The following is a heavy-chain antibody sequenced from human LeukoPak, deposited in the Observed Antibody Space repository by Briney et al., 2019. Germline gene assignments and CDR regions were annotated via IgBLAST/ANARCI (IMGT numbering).Heavy chain of an antibody. CDR1: GFTFSSYE. D-gene: IGHD1-26*01. Sequence: PGGSLRLSCAASGFTFSSYEMNWVRQAPGKGLEWVSYISSSGSTIYYADSVKGRFTISRDNAKNSLYLQMNSLRAEDTAVYYCAREQELGPYDYWGQGTLVTVSS. J-gene: IGHJ4*02. CDR2: ISSSGSTI. CDR3: AREQELGPYDY. V-gene: IGHV3-48*03.